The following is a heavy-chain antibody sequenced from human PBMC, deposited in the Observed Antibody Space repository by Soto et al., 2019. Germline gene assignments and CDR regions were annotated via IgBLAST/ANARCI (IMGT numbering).Heavy chain of an antibody. Sequence: EVQLLESGGGLVQPGGSLRLSCAASGFTFSSYAMSWVRQAPGKGLEWVSVIYSDGTTYYADSVKGRFTISRDNSKNTLYLQMNSLRAEDTAVYYCARDTGDRWNYGAFDIWGQGTMVTVSS. CDR3: ARDTGDRWNYGAFDI. CDR1: GFTFSSYA. CDR2: IYSDGTT. D-gene: IGHD1-7*01. V-gene: IGHV3-23*03. J-gene: IGHJ3*02.